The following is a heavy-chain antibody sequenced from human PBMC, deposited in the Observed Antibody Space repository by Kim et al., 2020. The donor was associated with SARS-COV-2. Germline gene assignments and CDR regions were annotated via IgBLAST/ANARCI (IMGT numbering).Heavy chain of an antibody. V-gene: IGHV3-48*02. J-gene: IGHJ6*02. CDR2: ISSSSSTI. CDR3: ARVPYGIRFLEGGRYYYYGMDV. D-gene: IGHD3-3*01. Sequence: GGSLRLSCAASGFTFSSYSMNWVRQAPGKGLEWVSYISSSSSTIYYADSVKGRFTISRDNAKNSLYLQMNSLRDEDTAVYYCARVPYGIRFLEGGRYYYYGMDVWGHGTTVTVSS. CDR1: GFTFSSYS.